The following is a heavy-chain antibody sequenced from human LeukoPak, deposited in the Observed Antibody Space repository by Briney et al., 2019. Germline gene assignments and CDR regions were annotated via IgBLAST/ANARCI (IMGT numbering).Heavy chain of an antibody. CDR2: IYYSGST. CDR1: GGSISSYY. J-gene: IGHJ4*02. Sequence: PSETLSLTCTVSGGSISSYYWSWIRQPPGKGLEWIGYIYYSGSTNYNPSLKSRVTISVDTSKNQFSLKLSSVTAADTAVYYCARGNNWGSHDFDYWGQGTLVTVSS. D-gene: IGHD7-27*01. CDR3: ARGNNWGSHDFDY. V-gene: IGHV4-59*01.